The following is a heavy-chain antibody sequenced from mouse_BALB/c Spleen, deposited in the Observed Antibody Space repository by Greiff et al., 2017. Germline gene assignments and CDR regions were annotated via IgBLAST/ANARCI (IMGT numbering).Heavy chain of an antibody. D-gene: IGHD2-2*01. CDR2: ISSGGST. Sequence: DVMLVESGGGLVKPGGSLKLSCAASGFTFSSYAMSWVRQTPEKRLEWVASISSGGSTYYPDSVKGRFTISRDNARNILYLQMSSLRSEDTAMYYCARRGGYGYYYFDYWGQGTTLTVSS. CDR1: GFTFSSYA. J-gene: IGHJ2*01. V-gene: IGHV5-6-5*01. CDR3: ARRGGYGYYYFDY.